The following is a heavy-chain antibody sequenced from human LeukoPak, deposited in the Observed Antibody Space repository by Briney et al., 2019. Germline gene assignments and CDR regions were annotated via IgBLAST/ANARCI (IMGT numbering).Heavy chain of an antibody. D-gene: IGHD3-22*01. CDR1: GGSISSYY. J-gene: IGHJ4*02. CDR3: ARWSYDSSGCSLDY. CDR2: IYYSGST. V-gene: IGHV4-59*12. Sequence: SETLSLTCTVSGGSISSYYWSWIRQPPGKGLEWIGYIYYSGSTNYNPSLKSRVTISVDTSKNQFSLKLSSVTAADTAVYYCARWSYDSSGCSLDYWGQGTLVTVSS.